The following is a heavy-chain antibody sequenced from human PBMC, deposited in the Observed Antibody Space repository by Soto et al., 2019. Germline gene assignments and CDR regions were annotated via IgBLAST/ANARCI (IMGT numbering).Heavy chain of an antibody. V-gene: IGHV4-30-2*01. J-gene: IGHJ6*02. CDR1: GGSISSGGYS. CDR2: IYHIGSA. Sequence: QLQLQESGSGLVKPSQTLSLTCAVSGGSISSGGYSWSWSRQPPGKGLEWIGYIYHIGSAYYNPSLKSRVTISVDRAKNQFSLKLSSVTAADTAVYYCARASGGFLGSQGMDVWGQGTTVTVSS. CDR3: ARASGGFLGSQGMDV. D-gene: IGHD3-3*01.